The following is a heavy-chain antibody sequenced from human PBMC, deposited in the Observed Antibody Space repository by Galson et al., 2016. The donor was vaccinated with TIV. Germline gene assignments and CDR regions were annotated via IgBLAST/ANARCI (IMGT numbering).Heavy chain of an antibody. V-gene: IGHV3-30*02. CDR3: AKDLDHYDTSGLEY. CDR2: IRHDGSDK. D-gene: IGHD3-22*01. CDR1: RFTFSNYG. J-gene: IGHJ4*02. Sequence: SLRLSCAASRFTFSNYGMHWVRQAPGKGLEWVAFIRHDGSDKYFADSVKGRFTISRDNSKRTLYLQMNSLRAEDTAVYYCAKDLDHYDTSGLEYWGQGTLVTVSS.